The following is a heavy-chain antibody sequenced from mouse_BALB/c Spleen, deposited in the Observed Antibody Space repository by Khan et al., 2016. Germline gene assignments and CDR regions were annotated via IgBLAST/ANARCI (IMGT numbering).Heavy chain of an antibody. D-gene: IGHD1-1*01. CDR3: ARRGPLYYSGSTYGY. CDR2: IDPANGNT. CDR1: GFNIKDTF. J-gene: IGHJ2*01. Sequence: VQLQQSGAELVKPGASVKLSCTASGFNIKDTFMHWVKQRPEQGLEWIGRIDPANGNTRYDPKFQGKATITADTSSNTAYLQLSSLTSEDTAVYYCARRGPLYYSGSTYGYWGQGTTLTVSS. V-gene: IGHV14-3*02.